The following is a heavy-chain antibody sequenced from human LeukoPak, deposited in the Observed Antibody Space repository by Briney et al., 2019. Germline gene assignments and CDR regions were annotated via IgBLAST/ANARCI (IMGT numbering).Heavy chain of an antibody. CDR3: ARARSSSGWYEDY. CDR1: GFTFSSYS. J-gene: IGHJ4*02. V-gene: IGHV3-21*01. Sequence: GGSLRLSCAASGFTFSSYSMNWVRQAPGKGLEWVSSISSSSSYIYYADSAKGRFTISRDNAKNSLYLQMNSLRAEDTAVYYCARARSSSGWYEDYWGQGTLVTVSS. CDR2: ISSSSSYI. D-gene: IGHD6-19*01.